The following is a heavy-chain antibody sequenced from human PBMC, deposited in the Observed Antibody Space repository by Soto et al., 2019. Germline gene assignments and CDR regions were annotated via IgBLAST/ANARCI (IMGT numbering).Heavy chain of an antibody. V-gene: IGHV3-30*18. Sequence: VQLVESGGGVVQPGRSLRLSCAASGFTFSDYAMHWVRQAPGKGLEWVAVVSHDGRNTHYADSVKGRITISRDSSKNTVPLEITSLRSEDTAVYYCEKEERQWLVTSDFNYWGQGALVTVSS. CDR3: EKEERQWLVTSDFNY. D-gene: IGHD6-19*01. CDR2: VSHDGRNT. CDR1: GFTFSDYA. J-gene: IGHJ4*02.